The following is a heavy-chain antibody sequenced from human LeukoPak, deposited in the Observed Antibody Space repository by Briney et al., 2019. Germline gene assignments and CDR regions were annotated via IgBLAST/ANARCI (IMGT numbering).Heavy chain of an antibody. CDR3: ARVHFSSSPYFDY. V-gene: IGHV3-33*08. Sequence: GGSLRLSCAASGFTFSNAWMNWVRQAPGKGLEWVAVIWYDGSNKYYADSVKGRFTISRDNSKNTLYLQMNSLRAEDTAVYYCARVHFSSSPYFDYWGQGTLVTVSS. CDR1: GFTFSNAW. D-gene: IGHD6-6*01. J-gene: IGHJ4*02. CDR2: IWYDGSNK.